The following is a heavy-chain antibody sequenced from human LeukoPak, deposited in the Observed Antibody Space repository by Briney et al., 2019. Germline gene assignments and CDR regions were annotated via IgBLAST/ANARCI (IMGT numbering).Heavy chain of an antibody. J-gene: IGHJ6*02. CDR1: GDSIGSYF. V-gene: IGHV4-59*12. D-gene: IGHD3-3*01. Sequence: SETLSLTCTVSGDSIGSYFWSWIRQSPGKGLEWIGHIYHSGSTNYNPSLKSRVSISVDRSKNQFSLKLSSVTAADTAVYYCARRHQYYDFWSGYSTPNYYYGMDVWGQGTTVTVSS. CDR2: IYHSGST. CDR3: ARRHQYYDFWSGYSTPNYYYGMDV.